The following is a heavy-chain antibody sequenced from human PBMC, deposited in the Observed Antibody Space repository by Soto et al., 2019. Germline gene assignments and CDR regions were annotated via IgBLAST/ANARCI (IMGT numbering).Heavy chain of an antibody. CDR1: GVTVSSNY. CDR2: IYSGGST. Sequence: EVQLVESGGGLVQPGGSLRLSCAASGVTVSSNYMSWIRQARGKGLEWVSVIYSGGSTYYADSVKGRFTISRDNSKNTLYLQMNSLRAEDTAVYYCARHGYNYSGGYFDYWGQGTLVSVSS. CDR3: ARHGYNYSGGYFDY. J-gene: IGHJ4*02. D-gene: IGHD5-18*01. V-gene: IGHV3-66*04.